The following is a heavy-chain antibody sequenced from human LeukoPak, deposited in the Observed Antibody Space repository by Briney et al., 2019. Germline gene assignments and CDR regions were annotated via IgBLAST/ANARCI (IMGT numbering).Heavy chain of an antibody. CDR3: ATLHSSWYPPYYYYYMDV. CDR2: IYTSGST. J-gene: IGHJ6*03. CDR1: GGSISSYY. Sequence: PSETLSLTCTVSGGSISSYYWSWIRQPPGKGLEWIGYIYTSGSTNYNPSLKSRVTISVDTSKNQFSLKLSSVTAADTAAYYCATLHSSWYPPYYYYYMDVWGKGTTVTVSS. V-gene: IGHV4-4*09. D-gene: IGHD6-13*01.